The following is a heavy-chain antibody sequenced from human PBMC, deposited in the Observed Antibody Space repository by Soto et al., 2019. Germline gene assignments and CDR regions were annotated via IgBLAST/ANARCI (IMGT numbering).Heavy chain of an antibody. D-gene: IGHD4-17*01. CDR3: ARATRVTTSGTTAYYFDH. V-gene: IGHV4-31*02. J-gene: IGHJ4*02. CDR2: ISHNMGA. Sequence: SETLSLTXTVSDDSITHGAYFWTWIRQHPGKGLEWIGYISHNMGAYYEPSLESRLTMSVDTSKNHFSLRLSSMTAADTAVYFCARATRVTTSGTTAYYFDHWGQGTLVTVSS. CDR1: DDSITHGAYF.